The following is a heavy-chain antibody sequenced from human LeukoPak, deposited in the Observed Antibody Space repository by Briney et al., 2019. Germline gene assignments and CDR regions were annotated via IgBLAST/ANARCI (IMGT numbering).Heavy chain of an antibody. J-gene: IGHJ4*02. CDR2: IWYDGSNK. V-gene: IGHV3-33*01. CDR3: ARDRLVYYGSGDGYSDY. D-gene: IGHD3-10*01. Sequence: GRSLRLSCAASGFTFSSYGMHWVRQAPGKGLEWVAVIWYDGSNKYYADSVKGRFTISRDNSKNTLYLQMNSLRAEDTAVYYCARDRLVYYGSGDGYSDYWGQGTLVTVSS. CDR1: GFTFSSYG.